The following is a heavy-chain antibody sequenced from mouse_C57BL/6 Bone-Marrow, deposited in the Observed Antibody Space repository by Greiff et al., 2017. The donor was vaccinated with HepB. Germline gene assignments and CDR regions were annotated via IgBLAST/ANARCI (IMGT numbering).Heavy chain of an antibody. V-gene: IGHV1-53*01. CDR3: ARSIYDGYWGLRRRGFAY. D-gene: IGHD2-3*01. J-gene: IGHJ3*01. CDR1: GYTFTSYW. CDR2: INPSNGGT. Sequence: VQLQQPGTELVKPGASVKLSCKASGYTFTSYWMHWVKQRPGQGLEWIGNINPSNGGTNYNEKFKSKATLTVDKSSSTAYMQLSSLTSEDSAVYYCARSIYDGYWGLRRRGFAYWGQGTLVTVSA.